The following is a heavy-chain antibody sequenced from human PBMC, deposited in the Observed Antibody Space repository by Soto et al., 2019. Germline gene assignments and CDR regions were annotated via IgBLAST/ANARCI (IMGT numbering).Heavy chain of an antibody. V-gene: IGHV5-51*01. D-gene: IGHD3-22*01. CDR3: ARSYDNSGRWLDP. CDR1: GYGFTSYW. CDR2: IYPGDSDT. Sequence: GESLKISCMGSGYGFTSYWIGWVRQMPGKGLEWMGIIYPGDSDTRYSPSFQGQVTISADKSISTAYLQWSSLKASDTAMYYCARSYDNSGRWLDPWGQGTLVTVSS. J-gene: IGHJ5*02.